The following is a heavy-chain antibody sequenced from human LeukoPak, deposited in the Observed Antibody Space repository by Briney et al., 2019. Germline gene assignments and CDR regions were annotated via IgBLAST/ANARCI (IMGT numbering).Heavy chain of an antibody. Sequence: GGSLRLSCAASGFTFSDFWMHWVRHAPGKGPVWVSRIRPDGTDASYADSVKGRFTISRDNARNTLFLQISSLRDEDTAVYYCAKDMWGTFDYWGQGTLVTVSS. D-gene: IGHD7-27*01. V-gene: IGHV3-74*01. CDR2: IRPDGTDA. J-gene: IGHJ4*02. CDR3: AKDMWGTFDY. CDR1: GFTFSDFW.